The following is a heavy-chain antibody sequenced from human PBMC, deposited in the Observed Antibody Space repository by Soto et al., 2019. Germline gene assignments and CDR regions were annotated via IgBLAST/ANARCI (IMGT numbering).Heavy chain of an antibody. CDR1: RISFSHYC. CDR3: ANSYQAWFDP. V-gene: IGHV3-23*01. Sequence: GGSLSLSCAASRISFSHYCMSWVRQAPGKGLEWVSAISGSGGSTYYADAVKGRFTISRDNSKNTLYLQMNSLRAEDTAVYYGANSYQAWFDPWGQGTLVPVSS. J-gene: IGHJ5*02. CDR2: ISGSGGST. D-gene: IGHD1-26*01.